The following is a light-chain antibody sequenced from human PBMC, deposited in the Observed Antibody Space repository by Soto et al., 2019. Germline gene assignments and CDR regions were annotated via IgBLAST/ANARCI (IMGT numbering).Light chain of an antibody. V-gene: IGLV1-44*01. J-gene: IGLJ2*01. CDR2: ANN. CDR3: AAWDDSLNAVV. CDR1: YSNIGSNA. Sequence: QSVLTQAPSTSGTPGQTVTISCSGTYSNIGSNAVAWYRQVPGSAPKLLIYANNQRPSGVSDRFSGSKSGASASLAIRGLQSEDETDFYCAAWDDSLNAVVFGGGTKLTVL.